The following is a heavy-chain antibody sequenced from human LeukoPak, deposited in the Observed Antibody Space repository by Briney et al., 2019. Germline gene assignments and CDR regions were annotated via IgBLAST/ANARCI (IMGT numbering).Heavy chain of an antibody. CDR1: GXSMSYYY. V-gene: IGHV4-4*07. D-gene: IGHD3-16*01. CDR3: ARGDYYDGGGRNWFDV. J-gene: IGHJ5*02. Sequence: SETLSLTCTVSGXSMSYYYWNFIRQPAGKGLEWIGRIHTSGTTYYSASLKSRVSMSVDSSRNQFSLRLTSVTAADTAIYFCARGDYYDGGGRNWFDVWGQGTLVTVSS. CDR2: IHTSGTT.